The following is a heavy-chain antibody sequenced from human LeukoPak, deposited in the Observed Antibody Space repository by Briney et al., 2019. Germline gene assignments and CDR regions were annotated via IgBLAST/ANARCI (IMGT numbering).Heavy chain of an antibody. J-gene: IGHJ3*02. CDR2: INPNSGGT. CDR3: ARAGQSDAFDI. D-gene: IGHD6-19*01. V-gene: IGHV1-2*02. CDR1: GYTFTNYA. Sequence: ASVKVSCKASGYTFTNYAISWVRQAPGQGLEWMGWINPNSGGTNYAQKFQGRVTMTRDTSISTAYMELSRLRSDDTAVYYCARAGQSDAFDIWGQGTMVTVSS.